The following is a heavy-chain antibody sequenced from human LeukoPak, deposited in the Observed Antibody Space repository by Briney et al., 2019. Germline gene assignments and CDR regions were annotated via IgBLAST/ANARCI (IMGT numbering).Heavy chain of an antibody. CDR3: ARGSSSSSAPLSY. V-gene: IGHV4-31*03. CDR1: GASISSSGSY. CDR2: IYYTGSI. Sequence: SETLSLTCTVSGASISSSGSYWTWIRQHPGKGLEWIAYIYYTGSIYYNPSLRSRVTMSVDTSKNQFSLKLNSVTAADTAMYYCARGSSSSSAPLSYWGQGALVTVSS. D-gene: IGHD2-2*01. J-gene: IGHJ4*02.